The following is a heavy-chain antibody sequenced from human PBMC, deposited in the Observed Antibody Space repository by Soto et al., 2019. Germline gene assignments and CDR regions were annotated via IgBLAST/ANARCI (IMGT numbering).Heavy chain of an antibody. V-gene: IGHV1-69*01. Sequence: QVQLVQSGAEVKKPGSSVKVSCKASGGTFSSYAISWVRQAPGQGLEWMGGIIPISETTNYAQKFQGRVTITADESKSPAYMELSSLRSEDTAVYYCARSQGSSTSLEIYYYYSYGMDVWGQGTTVTVSS. CDR2: IIPISETT. CDR3: ARSQGSSTSLEIYYYYSYGMDV. CDR1: GGTFSSYA. J-gene: IGHJ6*02. D-gene: IGHD2-2*01.